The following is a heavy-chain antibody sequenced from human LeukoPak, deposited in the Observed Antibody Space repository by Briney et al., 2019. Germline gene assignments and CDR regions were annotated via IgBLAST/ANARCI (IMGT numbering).Heavy chain of an antibody. CDR3: ARDDCSGGSCYYFDY. Sequence: GGSPRLSCAASGFTFSDYYMSWIRQAPGKGLEWVSYISSSGSTIYYADSVKGRFTISRDNAKNSLYLQMNSLRAEDTAVYYCARDDCSGGSCYYFDYWGQGALVTVSS. D-gene: IGHD2-15*01. CDR2: ISSSGSTI. V-gene: IGHV3-11*04. CDR1: GFTFSDYY. J-gene: IGHJ4*02.